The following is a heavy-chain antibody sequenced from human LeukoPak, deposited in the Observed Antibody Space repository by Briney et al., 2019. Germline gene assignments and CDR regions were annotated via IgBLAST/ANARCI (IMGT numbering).Heavy chain of an antibody. J-gene: IGHJ4*02. CDR2: IRYDGSNK. CDR3: ARPPFTDSSGWYAEYFDY. Sequence: GGSLRLSCAASGFTFSSYGMHWVRQAPGKGLEWVAFIRYDGSNKYYADSVKGRFTISRDNSKNTLYLQMNSLRAEDTAVYYCARPPFTDSSGWYAEYFDYWGQGTLVTVSS. CDR1: GFTFSSYG. D-gene: IGHD6-19*01. V-gene: IGHV3-30*02.